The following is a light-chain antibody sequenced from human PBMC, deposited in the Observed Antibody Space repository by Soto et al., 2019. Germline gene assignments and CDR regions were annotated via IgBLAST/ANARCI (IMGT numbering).Light chain of an antibody. V-gene: IGLV2-14*01. CDR1: SSDVGGYNY. CDR3: ASYTSSSTTVL. J-gene: IGLJ2*01. CDR2: EVT. Sequence: QSALTQPASVSGSPGQSITISCTGTSSDVGGYNYVSWYQQYPGKAPKLMIYEVTHRPSGVSNRLFGSTSGNTASLTMSGLQAADEADYYCASYTSSSTTVLVGGGTKVTVL.